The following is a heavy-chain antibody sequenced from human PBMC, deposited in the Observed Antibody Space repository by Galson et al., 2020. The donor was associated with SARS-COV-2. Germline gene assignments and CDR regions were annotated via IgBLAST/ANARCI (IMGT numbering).Heavy chain of an antibody. CDR3: AKDSTDITSYLYYFHY. D-gene: IGHD3-10*01. CDR2: SRNRANSYTT. J-gene: IGHJ4*02. Sequence: TGGSLRLSCAASGFTFSDHYMDWVRQAPGKGLEWVGRSRNRANSYTTEYAASVKGRFTISREDSKNTLYLQMSSLRAEDTAVYYCAKDSTDITSYLYYFHYWGQGTLVTVSS. CDR1: GFTFSDHY. V-gene: IGHV3-72*01.